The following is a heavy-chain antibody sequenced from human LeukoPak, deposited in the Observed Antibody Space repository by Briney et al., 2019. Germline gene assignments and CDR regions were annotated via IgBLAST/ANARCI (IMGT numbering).Heavy chain of an antibody. V-gene: IGHV4-4*07. CDR2: IYPSGST. Sequence: SEALSLTCTVSGGSISTYYWSWIRQPAGKGLESIGRIYPSGSTNYNPSLRSRVTISVDTSKNQFSLKLSSVTAADTAVYYCARELGYCSNGVCYTEGFDYWGQGTLVTVSS. D-gene: IGHD2-8*01. J-gene: IGHJ4*02. CDR3: ARELGYCSNGVCYTEGFDY. CDR1: GGSISTYY.